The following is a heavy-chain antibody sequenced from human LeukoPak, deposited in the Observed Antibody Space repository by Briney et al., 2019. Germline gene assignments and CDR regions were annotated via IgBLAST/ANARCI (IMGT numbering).Heavy chain of an antibody. CDR3: ARGTWGPQY. J-gene: IGHJ4*02. Sequence: GGSLGRYSAASRFTVNNYWRIWVRQPPGKGLEWVANIGGGGGEKNYVDSVKGRFAISRDNAKNSLYLQMNSLRAEDTAVYYCARGTWGPQYWGQGTLVTVSS. CDR1: RFTVNNYW. CDR2: IGGGGGEK. V-gene: IGHV3-7*01. D-gene: IGHD7-27*01.